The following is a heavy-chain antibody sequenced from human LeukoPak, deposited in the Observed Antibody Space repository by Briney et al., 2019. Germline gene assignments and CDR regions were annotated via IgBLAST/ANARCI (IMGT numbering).Heavy chain of an antibody. CDR1: GFTFSSYA. CDR2: ISYDGSNK. J-gene: IGHJ4*02. D-gene: IGHD2-15*01. Sequence: GGSLRLSCAASGFTFSSYAMHWVRQAPGKGLEWVAVISYDGSNKYYADSVKGRFTISRDNSKNTLYLQMNSLRAEDTAVYYCATLLGFDYWGQGTLVTVSP. V-gene: IGHV3-30-3*01. CDR3: ATLLGFDY.